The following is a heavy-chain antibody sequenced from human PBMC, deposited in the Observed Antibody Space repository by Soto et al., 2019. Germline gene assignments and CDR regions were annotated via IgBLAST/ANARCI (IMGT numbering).Heavy chain of an antibody. CDR2: ISYDGSNK. V-gene: IGHV3-30*03. Sequence: QVQLVESGGGVVQPGRSLRLSCAASGFTFSSYGMHCVRQAPGKGLEWLAVISYDGSNKYYADSVKGRFTISRDNSKNAMYLQMNSLRAEDTAVYYCATDQRNRGNYSSGMDVWGQGTTVTVSS. J-gene: IGHJ6*02. CDR1: GFTFSSYG. D-gene: IGHD6-25*01. CDR3: ATDQRNRGNYSSGMDV.